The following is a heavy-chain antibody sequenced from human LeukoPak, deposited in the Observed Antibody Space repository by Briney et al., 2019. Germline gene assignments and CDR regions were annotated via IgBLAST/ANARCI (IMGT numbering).Heavy chain of an antibody. V-gene: IGHV3-21*01. Sequence: GGSLRLSCAASGFTVSSNYMSWVRQAPGKGLEWVSSISSSSSYIYYADSVKGRFTISRDNAKNSLYLQMNSLRAENTAVYYCASSGWPDYWGQGTLVTVSS. CDR2: ISSSSSYI. D-gene: IGHD6-19*01. J-gene: IGHJ4*02. CDR3: ASSGWPDY. CDR1: GFTVSSNY.